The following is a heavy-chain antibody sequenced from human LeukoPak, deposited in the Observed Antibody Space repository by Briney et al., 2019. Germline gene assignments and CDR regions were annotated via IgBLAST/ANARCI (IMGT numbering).Heavy chain of an antibody. J-gene: IGHJ3*02. Sequence: SETLSLTCTVSGGSISNYYWSWIRQPPGKGLEWIGYIYYSGSTNYNSSLKSRVTISIDTSKNQFFLKLSSVTAADTAMYYCARAYYPDAFHIWGQGTMVTVSS. CDR2: IYYSGST. D-gene: IGHD3-10*01. V-gene: IGHV4-59*01. CDR3: ARAYYPDAFHI. CDR1: GGSISNYY.